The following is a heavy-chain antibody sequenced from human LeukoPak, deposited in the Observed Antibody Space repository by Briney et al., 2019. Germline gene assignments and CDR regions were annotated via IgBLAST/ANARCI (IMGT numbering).Heavy chain of an antibody. V-gene: IGHV4-59*12. D-gene: IGHD1-1*01. CDR3: ARGRFGNPLQLEPRRPFDM. CDR1: GGSFSGYY. J-gene: IGHJ3*02. Sequence: SESLSLTCAVYGGSFSGYYWSWIRQPPGKGLEWIGYIYYSGSTNYNPSLKSRVTISVDTSKNQFSLRLRSVTAADTAVFYCARGRFGNPLQLEPRRPFDMWGQGTMVAISS. CDR2: IYYSGST.